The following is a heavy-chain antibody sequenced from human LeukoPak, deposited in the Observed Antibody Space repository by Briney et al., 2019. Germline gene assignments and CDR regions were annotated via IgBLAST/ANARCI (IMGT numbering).Heavy chain of an antibody. D-gene: IGHD4/OR15-4a*01. CDR3: ARRAGAYSHPYDY. J-gene: IGHJ4*02. V-gene: IGHV3-23*01. CDR2: ISGSGGST. CDR1: GFTFSSNA. Sequence: GGSLRPSCAAPGFTFSSNAMSWVRQAPGKGLEWVSAISGSGGSTYYADSVKGRFTISRDNSKNTLYLQMNSLRAEDTAVYYCARRAGAYSHPYDYWGQGTLVTVSS.